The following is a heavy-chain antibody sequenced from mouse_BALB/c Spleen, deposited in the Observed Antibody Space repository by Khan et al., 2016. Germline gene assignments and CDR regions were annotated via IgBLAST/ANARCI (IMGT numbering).Heavy chain of an antibody. Sequence: VQLQESGPGLVAPSQSLSITCTVSGFSLTGYGVNWVRQPPGKGLEWLGMIWGDGSTDYNSALKSRLSISKDNSKSQVFLKMNSLQTDDTARYYCASDPAEGSRRRWYFDVWGAGTTVTVSS. CDR1: GFSLTGYG. D-gene: IGHD1-1*01. CDR3: ASDPAEGSRRRWYFDV. J-gene: IGHJ1*01. CDR2: IWGDGST. V-gene: IGHV2-6-7*01.